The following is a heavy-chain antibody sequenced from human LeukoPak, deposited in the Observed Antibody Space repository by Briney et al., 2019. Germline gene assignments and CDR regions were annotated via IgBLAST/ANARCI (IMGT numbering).Heavy chain of an antibody. CDR3: ARHYGPGSGSSIEFDY. CDR2: IYHSGST. J-gene: IGHJ4*02. D-gene: IGHD3-10*01. Sequence: SETLSLTCAVSGYSISSGYYWGWIRQPPGKGLEWIGSIYHSGSTYYSPSLKSRVTISVDTSKNQFSLKLSSVTAADTAVYYCARHYGPGSGSSIEFDYWGQGTLVTVSS. CDR1: GYSISSGYY. V-gene: IGHV4-38-2*01.